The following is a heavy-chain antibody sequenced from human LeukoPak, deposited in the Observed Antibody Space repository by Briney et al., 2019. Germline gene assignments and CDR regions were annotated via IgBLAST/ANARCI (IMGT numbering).Heavy chain of an antibody. D-gene: IGHD3-10*01. Sequence: GGSLRLSCAASGFTFSSYAMSWVRQAPGKGLEWVAVISYDGSNKYYADSVKGRFTISRDNSKNTLYLQMNSLRAEDTAVYYCAKEAIWFGELLSAFDYWGQGTLVTVSS. J-gene: IGHJ4*02. CDR3: AKEAIWFGELLSAFDY. CDR1: GFTFSSYA. CDR2: ISYDGSNK. V-gene: IGHV3-30*18.